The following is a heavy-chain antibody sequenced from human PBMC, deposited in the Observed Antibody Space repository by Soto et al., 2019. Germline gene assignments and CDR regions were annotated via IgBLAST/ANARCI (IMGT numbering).Heavy chain of an antibody. CDR3: ARLPKGSVVTG. D-gene: IGHD2-21*02. V-gene: IGHV3-48*02. CDR2: ISSSSENI. J-gene: IGHJ4*01. CDR1: GFSFRDHS. Sequence: GGSLRLSCVGSGFSFRDHSMNWVRQPPGKGLQWISYISSSSENIYYADSVKGRFTISRDNAKNTLFLQMNSLRDDDSAIYYCARLPKGSVVTGWGQGSLVTVSS.